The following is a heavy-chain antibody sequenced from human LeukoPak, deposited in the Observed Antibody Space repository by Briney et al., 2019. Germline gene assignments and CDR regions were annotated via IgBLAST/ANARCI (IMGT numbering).Heavy chain of an antibody. J-gene: IGHJ4*02. D-gene: IGHD6-19*01. CDR2: TYYRSKWYN. Sequence: SQTLSLTCYISGDSVSSNNGAWKWIRQSPSRGLEWLGRTYYRSKWYNDYAGSLNGRITISPDTSKNQFSLHLNSVTPEDTAAYYCARDLGNTGWYTFDYWGQGILVTVSS. CDR1: GDSVSSNNGA. V-gene: IGHV6-1*01. CDR3: ARDLGNTGWYTFDY.